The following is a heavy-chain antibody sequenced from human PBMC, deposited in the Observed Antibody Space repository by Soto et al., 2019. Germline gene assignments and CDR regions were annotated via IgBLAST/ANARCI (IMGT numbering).Heavy chain of an antibody. V-gene: IGHV4-31*03. CDR1: GGSISSGGYY. CDR3: ARDYYDSSGRDYYYYYGMDV. D-gene: IGHD3-22*01. J-gene: IGHJ6*02. Sequence: SETLSLTCTVSGGSISSGGYYWSWIRQHPGKGLEWIGYIYYSGSTYYNPSLKSRVTISVDTSKNQFSLKLSSVTAADTAVYYCARDYYDSSGRDYYYYYGMDVWGQGTTVTVSS. CDR2: IYYSGST.